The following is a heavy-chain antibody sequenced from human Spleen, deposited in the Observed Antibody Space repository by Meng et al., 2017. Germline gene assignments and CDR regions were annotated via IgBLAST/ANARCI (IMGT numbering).Heavy chain of an antibody. CDR1: AGSISSSSYY. V-gene: IGHV4-39*06. CDR2: INHSGST. D-gene: IGHD2-15*01. J-gene: IGHJ4*02. Sequence: LRLSCTVSAGSISSSSYYWSWIRQPPGKGLEWIGEINHSGSTNYNPSLKRRVTISVDTSKNQFNLKLSSVTASETAVYYCARRGQRCSGGSCRSYFDYWGQGTLVTVSS. CDR3: ARRGQRCSGGSCRSYFDY.